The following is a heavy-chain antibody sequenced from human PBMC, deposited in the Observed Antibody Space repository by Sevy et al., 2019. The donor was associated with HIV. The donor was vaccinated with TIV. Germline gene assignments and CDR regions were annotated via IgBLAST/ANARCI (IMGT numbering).Heavy chain of an antibody. J-gene: IGHJ4*02. CDR3: AKGKVRFLEWLFDY. CDR1: GFTFSSYG. Sequence: GGSLRLSCAASGFTFSSYGMHWVRQAPGKGLEGVAFIRYDGSNKYYADSVKGRFTISRDNSKNTLYLQMNSLRAEDTAVYYCAKGKVRFLEWLFDYWGQGTLVTVSS. CDR2: IRYDGSNK. V-gene: IGHV3-30*02. D-gene: IGHD3-3*01.